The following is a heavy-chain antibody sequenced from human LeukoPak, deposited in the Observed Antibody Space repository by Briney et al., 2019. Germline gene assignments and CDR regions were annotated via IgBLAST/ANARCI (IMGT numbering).Heavy chain of an antibody. D-gene: IGHD6-25*01. J-gene: IGHJ6*03. CDR3: ARDLGPEWQRLVESRYYYYYMDV. CDR2: IYYSGST. Sequence: SETLSLTCTVSGGSISGYFYSWIRQPPGKGLEWIGYIYYSGSTNYNPSLKSRVTISLDTSKNQFSLNLSSVTAADTAVYYCARDLGPEWQRLVESRYYYYYMDVWGKGTTVTVSS. V-gene: IGHV4-59*01. CDR1: GGSISGYF.